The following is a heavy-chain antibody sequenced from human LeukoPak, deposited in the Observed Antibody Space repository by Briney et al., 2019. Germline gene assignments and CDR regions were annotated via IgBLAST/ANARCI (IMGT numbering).Heavy chain of an antibody. V-gene: IGHV4-30-4*01. CDR1: GGSISSGDYY. CDR2: IYYSGST. Sequence: SQTLSLTCTVSGGSISSGDYYWSWIRQPPGKGLEWIGYIYYSGSTYYNPSLKSRVTISVDTSKNQFSLKLSSVIAADTAVYYCARHKYYYDSSARGAFDIWGQGTMVTVSS. J-gene: IGHJ3*02. CDR3: ARHKYYYDSSARGAFDI. D-gene: IGHD3-22*01.